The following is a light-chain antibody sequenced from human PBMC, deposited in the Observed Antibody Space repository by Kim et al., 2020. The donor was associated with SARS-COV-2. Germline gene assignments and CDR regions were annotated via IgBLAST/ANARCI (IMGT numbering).Light chain of an antibody. J-gene: IGKJ2*01. Sequence: DIQLTQSPSTLSASVGEGVTITCRASQRISSWLAWYQQKPGKAPKLLMYKASILEGGVPSRFSGSGSGTEFTLTISTLQPDDFATYYCQHYNAYPVSFGQGTKLEIK. V-gene: IGKV1-5*03. CDR1: QRISSW. CDR3: QHYNAYPVS. CDR2: KAS.